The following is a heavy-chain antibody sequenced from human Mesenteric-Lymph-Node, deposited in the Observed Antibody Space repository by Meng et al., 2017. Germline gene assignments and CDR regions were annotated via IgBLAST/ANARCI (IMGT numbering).Heavy chain of an antibody. V-gene: IGHV4-30-4*01. Sequence: VQVREPGPRLAKPAHTLSLTCTVSCGSIRSGDYYWSWIRQPPGKGLEWIGYIYYSGSTYYNPSLKSRVTISVDTSKNQFSLKLSSVTAADTAVYYCARGYYDSSGYGYWYFDLWGRGTLVTVSS. D-gene: IGHD3-22*01. J-gene: IGHJ2*01. CDR2: IYYSGST. CDR3: ARGYYDSSGYGYWYFDL. CDR1: CGSIRSGDYY.